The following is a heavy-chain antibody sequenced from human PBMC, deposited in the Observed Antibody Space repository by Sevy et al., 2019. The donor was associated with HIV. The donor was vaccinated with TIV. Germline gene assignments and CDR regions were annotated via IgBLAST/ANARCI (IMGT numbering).Heavy chain of an antibody. D-gene: IGHD1-26*01. CDR1: GFTFGDHY. CDR2: IRNKVKSYTT. V-gene: IGHV3-72*01. Sequence: GGSLRLSCVASGFTFGDHYMDWVRQAPGKGLEWVGRIRNKVKSYTTEYAESVKGRFIVSRDDSKKSLYLQMNSLKTENTAVYYCAAVGASRGYFDIWGRGTLVTVSS. J-gene: IGHJ2*01. CDR3: AAVGASRGYFDI.